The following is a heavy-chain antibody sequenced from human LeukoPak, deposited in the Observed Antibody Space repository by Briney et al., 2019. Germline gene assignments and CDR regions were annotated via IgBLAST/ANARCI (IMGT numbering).Heavy chain of an antibody. D-gene: IGHD5-12*01. Sequence: PSETLSLTCTVSGDSISNADSHWAWIRQPPGKGLEWIGSIYYSGKTYYDPSLRSRFTMSVDTSRNQFSLKLISVTAADTAVYYCARDSGHGNNDYWGQGTLVTVSS. CDR3: ARDSGHGNNDY. CDR2: IYYSGKT. J-gene: IGHJ4*02. V-gene: IGHV4-39*02. CDR1: GDSISNADSH.